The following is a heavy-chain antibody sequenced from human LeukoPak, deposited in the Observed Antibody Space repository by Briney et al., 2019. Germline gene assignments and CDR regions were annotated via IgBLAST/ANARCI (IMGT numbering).Heavy chain of an antibody. CDR2: IRYDGSNK. D-gene: IGHD1-14*01. J-gene: IGHJ4*02. CDR3: AKDYLRPVVFAY. CDR1: GFTFSSYG. Sequence: PGGSLRLSCAASGFTFSSYGMHWVRQAPGKGLEWVAFIRYDGSNKYYADSVKGRFTISRDNSKNTLYLQMNSLRAEDTAVYYCAKDYLRPVVFAYWGQGTLVTVSS. V-gene: IGHV3-30*02.